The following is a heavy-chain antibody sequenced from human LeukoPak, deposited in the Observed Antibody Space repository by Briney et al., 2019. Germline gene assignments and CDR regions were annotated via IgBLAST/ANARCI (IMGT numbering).Heavy chain of an antibody. Sequence: SVNVSCKASGGIFSRYAISWVRQAPGQGLDWVGGIILIFGTANYAQKFQGRVTITADESTSTAYMELSSLRSDDTAVYYCARGSGWYTSWFDPWGQGTLVTVSS. J-gene: IGHJ5*02. CDR3: ARGSGWYTSWFDP. CDR2: IILIFGTA. CDR1: GGIFSRYA. V-gene: IGHV1-69*13. D-gene: IGHD6-19*01.